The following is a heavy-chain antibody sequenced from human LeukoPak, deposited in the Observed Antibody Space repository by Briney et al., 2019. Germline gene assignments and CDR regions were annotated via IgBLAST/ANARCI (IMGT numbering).Heavy chain of an antibody. D-gene: IGHD3-22*01. CDR1: GYSFTTYA. CDR2: INTNTGNP. CDR3: ARELLITRTWFDP. Sequence: ASVKVSCKASGYSFTTYAMNWVRQAPGQGLEWMGWINTNTGNPTYAQGFTGRFVFSLDTSVSTAYLQISSLKAEDTAVYYCARELLITRTWFDPWGQGTLVTVSP. V-gene: IGHV7-4-1*02. J-gene: IGHJ5*02.